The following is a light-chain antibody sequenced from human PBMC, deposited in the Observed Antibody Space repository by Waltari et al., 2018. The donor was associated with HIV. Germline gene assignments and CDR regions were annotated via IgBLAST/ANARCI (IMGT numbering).Light chain of an antibody. CDR3: QQSYSSPWT. CDR2: AAS. Sequence: DIQMTQSPSSLSASVGDRVTITCRASQSISSYLNWYQQKPGKAPKLLIYAASSLQSGVPSRFMGSGSWTDFTLTISSLQPEDFATYYCQQSYSSPWTFGQGTKVEIK. V-gene: IGKV1-39*01. CDR1: QSISSY. J-gene: IGKJ1*01.